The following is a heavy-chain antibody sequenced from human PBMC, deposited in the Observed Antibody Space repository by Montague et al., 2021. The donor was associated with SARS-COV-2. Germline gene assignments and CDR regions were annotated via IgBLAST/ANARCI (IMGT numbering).Heavy chain of an antibody. CDR1: GGSISNYY. J-gene: IGHJ6*02. Sequence: SXTLSLTCTVSGGSISNYYWSWIRHPPGRGLEWIGYINYSGSTDYSPSLKSRVTISLDTSKNQFSLKLTSVTAADTAVYYCARGGGYSNYGLDVWGPGTTVTVSS. CDR3: ARGGGYSNYGLDV. V-gene: IGHV4-59*01. D-gene: IGHD3-22*01. CDR2: INYSGST.